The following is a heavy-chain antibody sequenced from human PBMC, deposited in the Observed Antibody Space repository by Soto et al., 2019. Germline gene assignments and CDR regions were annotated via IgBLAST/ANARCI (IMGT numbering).Heavy chain of an antibody. Sequence: ASVKVSCKASGYTLTSYDINWVRQANGQGLEWMGWMNPNSGNTGYAQKFQGRVTMTRNTSISTAYMELSSLRSEDTAVYYCARGDSSSWAVYYYYYMDVWGKGTTVTVSS. CDR1: GYTLTSYD. CDR2: MNPNSGNT. V-gene: IGHV1-8*01. D-gene: IGHD6-13*01. CDR3: ARGDSSSWAVYYYYYMDV. J-gene: IGHJ6*03.